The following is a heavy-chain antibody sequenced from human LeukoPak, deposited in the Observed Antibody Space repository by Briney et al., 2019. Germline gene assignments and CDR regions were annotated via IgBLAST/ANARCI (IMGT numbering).Heavy chain of an antibody. CDR1: GFSFSNYW. Sequence: GGSLRLSCEASGFSFSNYWMSWVRQAPGRGLEWVANINPDGSDRRYMDPVNGRFTISRDKARNSLYLQMNYLRVEDTAVYYWASGHFDWLLGGQGALVTVSS. CDR3: ASGHFDWLL. CDR2: INPDGSDR. V-gene: IGHV3-7*01. D-gene: IGHD3-9*01. J-gene: IGHJ4*02.